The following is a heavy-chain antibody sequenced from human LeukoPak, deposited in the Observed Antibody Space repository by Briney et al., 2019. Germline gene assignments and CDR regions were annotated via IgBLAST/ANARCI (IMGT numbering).Heavy chain of an antibody. V-gene: IGHV4-59*01. CDR3: ARDKGPYWYFDL. CDR2: IYNSGST. CDR1: DGSISSYY. J-gene: IGHJ2*01. Sequence: SETLSLTCTVSDGSISSYYWNWIRQPPGKGLEWIGNIYNSGSTDYNPSLKSRVTISVNLSKNQISLKLTSVTAADTAIYYCARDKGPYWYFDLWGRGTLVTVSS.